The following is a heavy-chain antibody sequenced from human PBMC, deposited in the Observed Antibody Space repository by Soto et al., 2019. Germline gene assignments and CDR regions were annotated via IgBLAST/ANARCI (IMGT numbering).Heavy chain of an antibody. CDR1: GFTFSSYG. CDR2: IWYDGSNK. D-gene: IGHD5-18*01. V-gene: IGHV3-33*01. Sequence: QVQLVESGGGVVQPGRSLRLSCAASGFTFSSYGMHWVRQAPGKGLEWVAVIWYDGSNKYYADSVKGLFTISRDNSKNTLYLQMNSMGAEDTAVYYCARSYVDTAMVCGYWGQGTLVTVSS. J-gene: IGHJ4*02. CDR3: ARSYVDTAMVCGY.